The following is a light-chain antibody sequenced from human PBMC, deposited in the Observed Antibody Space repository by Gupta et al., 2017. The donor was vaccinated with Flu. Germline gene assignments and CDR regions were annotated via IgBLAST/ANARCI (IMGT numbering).Light chain of an antibody. CDR3: QQFVGSPPRYT. CDR1: QSVSSGY. J-gene: IGKJ2*01. Sequence: EIVLTQSPGTLSLSPGERATFSCRASQSVSSGYLAWYQQKPGQAPRLLIYGASSRATGIPDRFSGSGSGTDFTLTITRLEPEDFAVYYCQQFVGSPPRYTFGQGTKLEIK. CDR2: GAS. V-gene: IGKV3-20*01.